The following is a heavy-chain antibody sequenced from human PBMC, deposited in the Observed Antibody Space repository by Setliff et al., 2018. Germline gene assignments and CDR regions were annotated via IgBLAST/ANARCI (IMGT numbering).Heavy chain of an antibody. Sequence: SVKVSCKASGGTFSSYAISWVRQAPGQGLEWMGRIIPIFGTANYAQKFQGRVTITADKSTSTAYMELSSLRSEDTAVYYCARVKVIVGATPRTYYMDVWGKGTTVTVSS. V-gene: IGHV1-69*06. CDR1: GGTFSSYA. J-gene: IGHJ6*03. D-gene: IGHD1-26*01. CDR3: ARVKVIVGATPRTYYMDV. CDR2: IIPIFGTA.